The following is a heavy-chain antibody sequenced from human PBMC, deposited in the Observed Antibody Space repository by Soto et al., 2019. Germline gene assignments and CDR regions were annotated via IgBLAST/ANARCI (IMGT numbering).Heavy chain of an antibody. CDR2: INLDGSEK. J-gene: IGHJ6*02. Sequence: GGSLRLSCAHSALSFTDHCLRWVRQTPGKGLEWVGNINLDGSEKYYAGFVKGRFTFSRDNVKNSLYLQMSSLRAEDTAVYYCARDRPTTDGMDVWGQGT. CDR3: ARDRPTTDGMDV. D-gene: IGHD4-17*01. V-gene: IGHV3-7*01. CDR1: ALSFTDHC.